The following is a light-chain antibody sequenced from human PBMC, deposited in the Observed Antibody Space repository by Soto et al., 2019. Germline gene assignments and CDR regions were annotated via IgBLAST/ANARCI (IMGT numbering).Light chain of an antibody. CDR2: DAS. J-gene: IGKJ5*01. V-gene: IGKV3D-20*02. CDR3: QQRSNWPIT. Sequence: EIVMTQSPATLSVSPGERATLSCWASQSVSSSYLAWYQQKPGQAPRLLIYDASNRATGIPARFSGGGSGTDFTLTISSLEPEDFAVYYCQQRSNWPITFGQGTRLEIK. CDR1: QSVSSSY.